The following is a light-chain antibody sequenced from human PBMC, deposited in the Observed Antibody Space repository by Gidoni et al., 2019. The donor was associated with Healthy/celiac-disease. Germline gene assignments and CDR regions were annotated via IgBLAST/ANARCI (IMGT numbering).Light chain of an antibody. CDR1: QSVSSY. Sequence: EIVLTQSPATLSLSPSERATLSCRASQSVSSYLAGYQQKPGQAPSLLIYDASNRATGIPARLSGSGSGTDFTLTMSSLEPEDFAVYYCKQRSNWPPAFGGGTKVEIK. CDR2: DAS. CDR3: KQRSNWPPA. J-gene: IGKJ4*01. V-gene: IGKV3-11*01.